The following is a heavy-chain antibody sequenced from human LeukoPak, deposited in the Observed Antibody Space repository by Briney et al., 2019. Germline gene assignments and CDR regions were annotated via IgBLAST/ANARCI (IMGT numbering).Heavy chain of an antibody. J-gene: IGHJ4*02. CDR1: GGSISSYY. V-gene: IGHV4-59*01. CDR3: ASNYYDSSGYRY. CDR2: IYYSGST. D-gene: IGHD3-22*01. Sequence: SSETLSLTCTVSGGSISSYYWSWIRQPPGKGLEWIGYIYYSGSTNYNPSLKSRVTISVDTSKNQFSLKLSSVTAADTAVYYCASNYYDSSGYRYWGQGTLVTVSS.